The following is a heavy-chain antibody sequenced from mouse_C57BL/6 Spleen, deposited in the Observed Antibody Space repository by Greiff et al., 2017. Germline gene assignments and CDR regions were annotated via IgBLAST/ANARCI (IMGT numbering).Heavy chain of an antibody. D-gene: IGHD1-1*01. Sequence: QVQLQQSGAELVKPGASVKISCKASGYAFSSYWMNWVKQRPGKGLEWIGQIYPGDGDTNYNGKFKGKATLTADKSSSTAYMQLSSLTSEDSAVYFCARSDYYGSSFAYWGQGTLVTVSA. CDR2: IYPGDGDT. V-gene: IGHV1-80*01. CDR3: ARSDYYGSSFAY. J-gene: IGHJ3*01. CDR1: GYAFSSYW.